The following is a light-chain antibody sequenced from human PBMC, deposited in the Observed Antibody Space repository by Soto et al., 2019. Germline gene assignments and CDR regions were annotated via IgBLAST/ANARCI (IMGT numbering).Light chain of an antibody. CDR3: QQYGSSPRT. CDR1: QSISGSY. V-gene: IGKV3-20*01. Sequence: EIVMTQSPATLSVSPGERAILSCRASQSISGSYLAWYQQKPGQAPRLLIHGASNRASGIPDRFSGSGSGTDFTLTISRLEPEDFAVYYCQQYGSSPRTFGQGTKVDIK. CDR2: GAS. J-gene: IGKJ1*01.